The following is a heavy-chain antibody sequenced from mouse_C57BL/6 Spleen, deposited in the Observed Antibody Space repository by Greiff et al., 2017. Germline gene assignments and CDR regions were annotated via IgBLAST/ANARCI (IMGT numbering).Heavy chain of an antibody. D-gene: IGHD1-1*01. J-gene: IGHJ2*01. CDR2: IDPSDSET. Sequence: QVQLQQPGAELVRPGSSVKLSCKASGYTFTSYWLHWVKQRPIQGLERIGNIDPSDSETHYKQTFTDKATLTVDKASSTAYMQLSRLTSEDSAVYYCARGGYYGSSYGYWGQGTTLTVSS. CDR1: GYTFTSYW. V-gene: IGHV1-52*01. CDR3: ARGGYYGSSYGY.